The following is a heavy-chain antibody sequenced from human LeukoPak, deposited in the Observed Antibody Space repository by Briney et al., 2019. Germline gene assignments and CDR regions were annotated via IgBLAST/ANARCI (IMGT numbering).Heavy chain of an antibody. Sequence: ASVKVSCKISGYTLNDISVHWVRQPPGKGLEWMGGVDPDDGQRVYAQRFQGRVTMTEDTSTNTAYMELSRLRSEDTAVYYCARDWSKYFDYWGQGALVTVSS. CDR1: GYTLNDIS. V-gene: IGHV1-24*01. CDR3: ARDWSKYFDY. J-gene: IGHJ4*02. CDR2: VDPDDGQR.